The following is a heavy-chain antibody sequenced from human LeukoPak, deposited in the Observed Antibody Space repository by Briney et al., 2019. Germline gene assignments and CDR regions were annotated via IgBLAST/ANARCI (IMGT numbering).Heavy chain of an antibody. J-gene: IGHJ4*02. CDR3: ARGAFS. CDR1: GFTVSSNY. V-gene: IGHV3-53*01. Sequence: GGSLRLSCAASGFTVSSNYMNWARQAPGKGLEWVSVIYDGGSTYYSDAVRGRFTASRDPSKNTLYLQMNSLRAEDTAVYYCARGAFSWGRGTLVTVSS. CDR2: IYDGGST.